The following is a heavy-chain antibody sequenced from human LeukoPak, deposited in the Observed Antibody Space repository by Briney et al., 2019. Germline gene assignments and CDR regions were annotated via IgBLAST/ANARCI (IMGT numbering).Heavy chain of an antibody. CDR2: ISYDGSNK. Sequence: GGSLSLSCAASGLTFSSYAMHWVRQAPGKGLEWVAVISYDGSNKYYADSVKGRFTISRDNSKNTLYLQMNSLRAEDTAVYYCARGRVTTFNYYGMDVWGKGSTVTVSS. CDR3: ARGRVTTFNYYGMDV. D-gene: IGHD4-17*01. J-gene: IGHJ6*04. V-gene: IGHV3-30*04. CDR1: GLTFSSYA.